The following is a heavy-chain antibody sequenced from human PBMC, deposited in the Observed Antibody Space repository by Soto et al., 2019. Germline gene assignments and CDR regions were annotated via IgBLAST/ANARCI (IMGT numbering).Heavy chain of an antibody. CDR1: GYTFTDCY. CDR3: VRDGLVSSARYYFAY. V-gene: IGHV1-2*02. D-gene: IGHD6-13*01. Sequence: ASVKVSCKASGYTFTDCYIHWVRQAPGQGLEWMGWINPKSGGTNIAQRFKGRVNMTRDMSISTVYMEMNRLKSDDTAVYYCVRDGLVSSARYYFAYWGQGTLVTVSS. CDR2: INPKSGGT. J-gene: IGHJ4*02.